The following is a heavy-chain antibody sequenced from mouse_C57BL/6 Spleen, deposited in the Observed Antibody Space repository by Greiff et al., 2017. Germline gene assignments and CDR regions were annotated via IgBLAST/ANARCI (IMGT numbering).Heavy chain of an antibody. J-gene: IGHJ2*01. V-gene: IGHV5-16*01. CDR3: AREGWFLLGFDY. D-gene: IGHD2-3*01. CDR2: INYDGSSP. Sequence: DVKLVESEGGLVQPGSSMKLSCTASGFTFSDYYMAWVRQVPEKGLEWVANINYDGSSPYYLDSLKSRFIISRDHAKNILYLQMSSLKSEDTATYYCAREGWFLLGFDYWGQGTTLTVSS. CDR1: GFTFSDYY.